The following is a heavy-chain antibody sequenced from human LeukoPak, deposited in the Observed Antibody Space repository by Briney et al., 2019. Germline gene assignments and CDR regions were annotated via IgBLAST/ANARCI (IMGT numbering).Heavy chain of an antibody. CDR1: GFSFSAYW. V-gene: IGHV3-7*01. CDR3: ARFGYVAAVDV. CDR2: INPAGSET. J-gene: IGHJ4*02. Sequence: GGSLRLSCAASGFSFSAYWMTRVRQAPGTGLEWVANINPAGSETYYVDPVKGRFSISRDNAKNLVYLQMNSLRAEDTAVYHCARFGYVAAVDVWGQGTPVTVSS. D-gene: IGHD2-15*01.